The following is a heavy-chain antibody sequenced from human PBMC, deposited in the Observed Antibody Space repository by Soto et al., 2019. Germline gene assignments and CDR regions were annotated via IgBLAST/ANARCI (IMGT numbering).Heavy chain of an antibody. D-gene: IGHD4-17*01. Sequence: GASVKVSCKVSGYTLTELSMHWVRQAPGKGLEWMGGFDPEDGETIYAQKFQGRVTMTEDTSTDTAYMELSSLRSEDTAVYYCATGNYGDFDYYYYGMDVWGKGTTVTVSS. V-gene: IGHV1-24*01. CDR3: ATGNYGDFDYYYYGMDV. CDR2: FDPEDGET. J-gene: IGHJ6*04. CDR1: GYTLTELS.